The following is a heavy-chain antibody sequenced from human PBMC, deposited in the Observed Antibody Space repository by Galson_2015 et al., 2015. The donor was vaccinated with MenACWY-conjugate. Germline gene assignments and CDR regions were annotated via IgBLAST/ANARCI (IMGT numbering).Heavy chain of an antibody. CDR1: GFIFNTYW. CDR3: AKTRGASFYFDS. J-gene: IGHJ4*02. Sequence: SLRLSCAAPGFIFNTYWMHWVRQAPGKGLVWVSRINPGGSSTTYADSVKDRFTISRDNAKNTLYLQVNSLRPEDTAVFYCAKTRGASFYFDSWGQGTLVTVSS. CDR2: INPGGSST. D-gene: IGHD1-26*01. V-gene: IGHV3-74*01.